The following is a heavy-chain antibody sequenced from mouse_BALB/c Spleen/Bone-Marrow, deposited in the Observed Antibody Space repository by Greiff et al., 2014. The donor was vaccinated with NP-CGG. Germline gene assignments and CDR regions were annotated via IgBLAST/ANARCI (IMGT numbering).Heavy chain of an antibody. Sequence: QVQLQQSGAELVKPGASVKLSCEASGYTFTSYYMYWVKQRPGQGLEWIGEINHSNGYTNFNEKFKSKATLTVDKSSSTAYMQLSSLTSEDSAVYYCTREGAYWGQGTLVTVSA. CDR2: INHSNGYT. J-gene: IGHJ3*01. CDR3: TREGAY. V-gene: IGHV1S81*02. CDR1: GYTFTSYY.